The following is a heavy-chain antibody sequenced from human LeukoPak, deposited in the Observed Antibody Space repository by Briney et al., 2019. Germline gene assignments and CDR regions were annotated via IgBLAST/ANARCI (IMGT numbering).Heavy chain of an antibody. CDR3: ARGALYDYVWGSYRPLAYAFDI. D-gene: IGHD3-16*02. Sequence: GGSLRLSCAASGFTFRSYDMHWVRQATGKGLEWVSAIGTAGDTYYPGSVKGRFTISRENAKNSLYLQMNSLRAGDTAVYYCARGALYDYVWGSYRPLAYAFDIWGQGTMVTVSS. CDR2: IGTAGDT. CDR1: GFTFRSYD. J-gene: IGHJ3*02. V-gene: IGHV3-13*01.